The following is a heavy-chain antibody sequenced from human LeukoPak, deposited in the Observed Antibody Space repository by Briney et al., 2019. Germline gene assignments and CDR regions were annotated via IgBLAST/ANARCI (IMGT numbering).Heavy chain of an antibody. V-gene: IGHV3-30*03. J-gene: IGHJ6*02. CDR3: ARGSAYSDYYYYGMDV. D-gene: IGHD4-11*01. CDR2: SSYDGSNR. Sequence: QSGGSLRLSCAASGFTFSTYGMHWVRQAPGKGLEWLAVSSYDGSNRFHADSVKGRFTISRDNSKNTLYLQMNSLRPEDTADYYCARGSAYSDYYYYGMDVWGQGTTVTVS. CDR1: GFTFSTYG.